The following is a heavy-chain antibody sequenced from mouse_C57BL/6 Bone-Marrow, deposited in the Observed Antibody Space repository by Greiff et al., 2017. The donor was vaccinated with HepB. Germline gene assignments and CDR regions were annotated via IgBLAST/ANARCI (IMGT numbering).Heavy chain of an antibody. V-gene: IGHV5-6*01. D-gene: IGHD2-4*01. Sequence: EVQLVESGGDLVKPGGSLKLSCAASGFTFSSYGMSWVRQTPDKRLEWVATISSGGSYTYYPDSVKGRFTISRDNAKNTLYLQMSSLKSEDTAMYYCARRDDYDEGGHSYAIDYWGQGTSVTVSS. CDR1: GFTFSSYG. J-gene: IGHJ4*01. CDR3: ARRDDYDEGGHSYAIDY. CDR2: ISSGGSYT.